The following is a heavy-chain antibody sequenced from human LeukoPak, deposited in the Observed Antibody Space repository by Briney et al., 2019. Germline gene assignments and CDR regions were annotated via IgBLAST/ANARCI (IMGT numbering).Heavy chain of an antibody. CDR2: IYSGGST. CDR1: GFTFSSYA. Sequence: PGGSLRLSCAASGFTFSSYAMSWARQAPGKGLEWVSVIYSGGSTYYADSVKGRFTISRHNSKNTLYLQMNSLRAEDTAVYYCAKERAARPYYYYGMDVWGQGTTVTVSS. D-gene: IGHD6-6*01. CDR3: AKERAARPYYYYGMDV. J-gene: IGHJ6*02. V-gene: IGHV3-23*03.